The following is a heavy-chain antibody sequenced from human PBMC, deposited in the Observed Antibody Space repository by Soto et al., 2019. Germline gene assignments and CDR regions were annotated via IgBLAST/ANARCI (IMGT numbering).Heavy chain of an antibody. Sequence: SETLSLTCTVSGGSISGGGYYWSWIRQHPGKGLEWIGYIYYSGSTYYNPSLKSRVTISVDTSKNQFSLKLSSVTAADTAVYYCARDRFGELLFIDYWGQGTLVTVSS. CDR3: ARDRFGELLFIDY. D-gene: IGHD3-10*01. CDR1: GGSISGGGYY. J-gene: IGHJ4*02. V-gene: IGHV4-31*03. CDR2: IYYSGST.